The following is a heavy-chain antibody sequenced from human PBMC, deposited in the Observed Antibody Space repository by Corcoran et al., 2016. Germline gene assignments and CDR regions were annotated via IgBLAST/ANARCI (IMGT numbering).Heavy chain of an antibody. CDR2: ISSDGSNK. V-gene: IGHV3-30*18. CDR3: AKETKPKGFDI. J-gene: IGHJ3*02. Sequence: QVQLVESGGGVVQPGRSLRLSCAASGFTFSSYGMHWVRQAPGKGLEWVAVISSDGSNKYYADSVKGRFTISRDNSKNTLYLQRNSLRAEDTAVYYGAKETKPKGFDIWGQGTMVTVSS. CDR1: GFTFSSYG.